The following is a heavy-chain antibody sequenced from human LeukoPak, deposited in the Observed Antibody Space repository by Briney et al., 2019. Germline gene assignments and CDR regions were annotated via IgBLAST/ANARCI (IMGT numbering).Heavy chain of an antibody. CDR3: ARGGPYYYDSSAFDI. CDR2: ISYSGST. J-gene: IGHJ3*02. CDR1: GGSISSYY. Sequence: SETLSLTCTVSGGSISSYYWSWIRQPPGKGLEWIGYISYSGSTDYNPSLKSRVTVSLDTSKNQFSLKLSSVTAADTAVYYCARGGPYYYDSSAFDIWGQGTMVTVSS. D-gene: IGHD3-22*01. V-gene: IGHV4-59*01.